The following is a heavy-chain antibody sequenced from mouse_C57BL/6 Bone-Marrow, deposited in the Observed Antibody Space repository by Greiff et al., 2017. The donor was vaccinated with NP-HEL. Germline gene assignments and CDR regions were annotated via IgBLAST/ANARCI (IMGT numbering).Heavy chain of an antibody. CDR2: IDPSDSDT. V-gene: IGHV1-69*01. CDR1: GFTFTSYW. CDR3: ASESVCYALDY. D-gene: IGHD2-10*02. Sequence: QVQLQQSGAELVMPGASVKLSCKASGFTFTSYWMHWVKQRPGQGLEWIGEIDPSDSDTKYTQKFKGKSTLTVDKSSSTAYMQLSSLTSEDSAGDYCASESVCYALDYWVQGTTVTVSS. J-gene: IGHJ4*01.